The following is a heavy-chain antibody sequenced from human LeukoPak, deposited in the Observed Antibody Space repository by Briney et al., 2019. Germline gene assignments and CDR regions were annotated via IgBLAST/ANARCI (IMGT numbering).Heavy chain of an antibody. CDR3: ARGLLGDAFDI. J-gene: IGHJ3*02. V-gene: IGHV3-21*05. D-gene: IGHD2-21*01. Sequence: GGSLRLSCAASGFTFCSYIMIWVRQAPGKGLECVSYISSSSSYIYYADSVKGRFTISRVNTKNSLYLQMNSLRAEDTAVYYCARGLLGDAFDIWGQGTMVTVSS. CDR1: GFTFCSYI. CDR2: ISSSSSYI.